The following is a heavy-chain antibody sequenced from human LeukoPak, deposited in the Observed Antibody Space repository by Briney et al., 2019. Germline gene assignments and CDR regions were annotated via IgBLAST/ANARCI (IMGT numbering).Heavy chain of an antibody. J-gene: IGHJ4*02. Sequence: SGSLSLTCAVSGDSISSGNWWSWVRQPPGKGLEWIGEIYHSGIANDNPSLKSRVTISVDTSKNQFSLKLSSVTAADTAVYYCARSIGSIAAASNWGQGTLVTVSS. V-gene: IGHV4-4*02. CDR3: ARSIGSIAAASN. CDR1: GDSISSGNW. D-gene: IGHD6-13*01. CDR2: IYHSGIA.